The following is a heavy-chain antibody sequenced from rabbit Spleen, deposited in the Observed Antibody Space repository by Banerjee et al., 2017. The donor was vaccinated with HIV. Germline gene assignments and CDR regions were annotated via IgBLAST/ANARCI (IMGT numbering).Heavy chain of an antibody. CDR1: GFDVSNYG. V-gene: IGHV1S47*01. CDR3: VRDRANIGGDYGPYYFDL. Sequence: QEQLEESGGGLVKPGASLTLTCKASGFDVSNYGMSWVRQAPGKGLEWIGYIEPIFGNTYYASWVNGRFTISRDDAQNTLYLQLNSLTAADTATYFCVRDRANIGGDYGPYYFDLWGPGTLVTVS. CDR2: IEPIFGNT. D-gene: IGHD2-1*01. J-gene: IGHJ4*01.